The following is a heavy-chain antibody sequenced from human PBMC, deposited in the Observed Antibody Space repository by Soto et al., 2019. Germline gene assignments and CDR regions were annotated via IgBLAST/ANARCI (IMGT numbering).Heavy chain of an antibody. V-gene: IGHV3-53*01. Sequence: EVQLVESGGGLVQPGGSLRLSCAASGFTVSGNYVTWVRQAPGKGLEWVSVIYTDDNIYYADSVTGRFTISRDNSKNTFYLQLNRLRVEDRAVYYCATELSAKYGMAVWGQGTTVTVSS. J-gene: IGHJ6*02. D-gene: IGHD1-26*01. CDR1: GFTVSGNY. CDR2: IYTDDNI. CDR3: ATELSAKYGMAV.